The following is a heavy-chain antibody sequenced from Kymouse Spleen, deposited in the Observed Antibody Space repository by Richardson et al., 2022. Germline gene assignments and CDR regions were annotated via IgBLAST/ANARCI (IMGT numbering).Heavy chain of an antibody. CDR1: GFTFDDYA. CDR3: AKDGTGGAYYYGMDV. CDR2: ISWNSGSI. V-gene: IGHV3-9*01. J-gene: IGHJ6*02. Sequence: EVQLVESGGGLVQPGRSLRLSCAASGFTFDDYAMHWVRQAPGKGLEWVSGISWNSGSIGYADSVKGRFTISRDNAKNSLYLQMNSLRAEDTALYYCAKDGTGGAYYYGMDVWGQGTTVTVSS. D-gene: IGHD1-1*01,IGHD1-20*01,IGHD1-7*01.